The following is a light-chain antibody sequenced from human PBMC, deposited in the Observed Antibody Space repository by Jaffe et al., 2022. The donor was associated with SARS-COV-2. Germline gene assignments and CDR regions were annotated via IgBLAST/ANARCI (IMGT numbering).Light chain of an antibody. CDR3: QQYNNYSPT. Sequence: DIQMTQSPSTLSASVGDRVTITCRASQSIRSWLAWYQQKPGKAPKLLIYKASSLDSGVPSRFSGSGSGTDFTLEITSLQADDFATYYCQQYNNYSPTFGQGTTVEIK. J-gene: IGKJ1*01. CDR2: KAS. V-gene: IGKV1-5*03. CDR1: QSIRSW.